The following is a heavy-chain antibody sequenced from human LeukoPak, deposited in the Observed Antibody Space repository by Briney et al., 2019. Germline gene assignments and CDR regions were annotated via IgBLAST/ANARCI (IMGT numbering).Heavy chain of an antibody. CDR1: GFTFSSYE. V-gene: IGHV3-48*03. Sequence: GGSLRLSCAASGFTFSSYEMNWVRQAPGKGLEGVSYISSSGSTIYYADSVKGRFTISRDNAKNSLYLQMNSLRAEDTAVYYCARAGAMVTMEALSYWGQGTLVTVSS. CDR3: ARAGAMVTMEALSY. CDR2: ISSSGSTI. J-gene: IGHJ4*02. D-gene: IGHD5-18*01.